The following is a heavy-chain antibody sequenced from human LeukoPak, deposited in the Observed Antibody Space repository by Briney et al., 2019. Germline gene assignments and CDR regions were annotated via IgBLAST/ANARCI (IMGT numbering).Heavy chain of an antibody. J-gene: IGHJ4*02. Sequence: SHTLSLTCTVSGGSFTSADYCLTWIRQRPGKGLEWIGNIYHSGSTYYNPSLKGRLSVSVDTSKNHFSLNLSSVTAADTAVYFCARTIVPAAAFDFWGQGTLVAVLS. CDR2: IYHSGST. CDR1: GGSFTSADYC. D-gene: IGHD2-2*01. V-gene: IGHV4-31*03. CDR3: ARTIVPAAAFDF.